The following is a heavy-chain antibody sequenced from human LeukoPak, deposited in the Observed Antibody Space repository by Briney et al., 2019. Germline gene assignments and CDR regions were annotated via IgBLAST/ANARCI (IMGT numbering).Heavy chain of an antibody. CDR1: GFTFSSYT. V-gene: IGHV3-21*01. CDR2: ISSSGSYI. J-gene: IGHJ4*02. CDR3: ARERSPWIQLRSGSDFDY. Sequence: GGSLRLSCAASGFTFSSYTVSWVRQAPGKGLEWVSSISSSGSYIYYADSVKGRFTISRDNAKNSLYLQMNSLRAEDTAVYYCARERSPWIQLRSGSDFDYWGQGTLVTVSS. D-gene: IGHD5-18*01.